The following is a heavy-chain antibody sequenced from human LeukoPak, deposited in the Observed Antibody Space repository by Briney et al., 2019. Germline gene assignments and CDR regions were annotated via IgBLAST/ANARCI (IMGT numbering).Heavy chain of an antibody. D-gene: IGHD3-10*01. CDR2: VYHSGST. Sequence: PSETLSLTCAVSGGSISSSNWWSWVRQPPGKGLEWIGEVYHSGSTNYNPSLKSRVTISVDTSKNQFSLKLSSVTAADTAVYYCARVDPGELFHGAFDIWGQGTMVTVSS. CDR3: ARVDPGELFHGAFDI. V-gene: IGHV4-4*02. CDR1: GGSISSSNW. J-gene: IGHJ3*02.